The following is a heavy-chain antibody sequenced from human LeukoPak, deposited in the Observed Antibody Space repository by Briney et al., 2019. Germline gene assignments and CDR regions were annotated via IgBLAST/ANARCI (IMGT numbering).Heavy chain of an antibody. Sequence: GGSLRLSCAVSGFTLSNFWMAWVRQAPGKGLEWVSVIYSGGSTYYADSVKGRFTISRDNSKNTLYLQMNSLRAEDTAVYYCARIWYSSGWRHYYYYYMDVWGKGTTVTVSS. V-gene: IGHV3-53*01. CDR2: IYSGGST. J-gene: IGHJ6*03. CDR1: GFTLSNFW. D-gene: IGHD6-19*01. CDR3: ARIWYSSGWRHYYYYYMDV.